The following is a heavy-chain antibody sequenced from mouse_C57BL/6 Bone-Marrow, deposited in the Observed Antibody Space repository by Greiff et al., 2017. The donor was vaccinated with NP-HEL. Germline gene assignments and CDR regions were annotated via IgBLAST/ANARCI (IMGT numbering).Heavy chain of an antibody. D-gene: IGHD1-1*01. J-gene: IGHJ1*03. CDR3: ARAGGSSWSDWYFDV. V-gene: IGHV1-82*01. CDR1: GYAFSSSW. CDR2: IYPGDGDT. Sequence: QVQLQQSGPELVKPGASVKISCKASGYAFSSSWMNWVKQRPGKGLEWIGRIYPGDGDTNYNGKFKGKATLTADKSSSTAYMQLSSLTSEDSAVYFCARAGGSSWSDWYFDVWGTGTTVTVSS.